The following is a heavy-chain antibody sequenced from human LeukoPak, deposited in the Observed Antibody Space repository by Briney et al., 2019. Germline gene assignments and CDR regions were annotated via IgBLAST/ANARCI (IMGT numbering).Heavy chain of an antibody. CDR3: ARDLMVRGVVDY. V-gene: IGHV3-48*01. CDR2: ISSGSSTI. D-gene: IGHD3-10*01. J-gene: IGHJ4*02. CDR1: GFTFSSYS. Sequence: PGGSLRLSCAASGFTFSSYSMNWVRQAPGKGLEWVSYISSGSSTIYYADSVKGRFTISRDNAKNSLYLQMNSLRAEDTAVYYCARDLMVRGVVDYWGQGTLVTVSS.